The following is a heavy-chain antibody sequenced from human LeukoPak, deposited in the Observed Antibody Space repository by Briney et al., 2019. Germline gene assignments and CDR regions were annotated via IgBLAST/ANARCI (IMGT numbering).Heavy chain of an antibody. V-gene: IGHV1-2*07. J-gene: IGHJ4*02. CDR3: SSHYGPAPV. CDR2: IHPNSGDI. CDR1: GYAFRDHH. Sequence: ASVKVSCKALGYAFRDHHVQWVRQAPGQGLEWMGWIHPNSGDIRYGHKFQGSLTMTWDTSISTAYMELNGLTSVDTAIYYCSSHYGPAPVWGQGTLVTASS. D-gene: IGHD3-10*01.